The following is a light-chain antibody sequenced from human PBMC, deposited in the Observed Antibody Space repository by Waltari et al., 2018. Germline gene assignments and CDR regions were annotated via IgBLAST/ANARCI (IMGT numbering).Light chain of an antibody. Sequence: EIVLTQSPAALSLSPGERATPSCRASQSVSSYFAWYQQKPGQAPRLLIYDASNRATGIPARFSGSGSGTDFTLTISSLEPEDFAVYYCQQRLNWPLTFGGGTKVEI. J-gene: IGKJ4*01. V-gene: IGKV3-11*01. CDR3: QQRLNWPLT. CDR2: DAS. CDR1: QSVSSY.